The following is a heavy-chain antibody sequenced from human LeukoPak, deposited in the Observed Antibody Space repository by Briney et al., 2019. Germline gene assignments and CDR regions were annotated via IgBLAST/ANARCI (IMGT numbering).Heavy chain of an antibody. CDR2: ISSSGSTI. D-gene: IGHD3-22*01. CDR3: AKTHSSGYSPFDY. J-gene: IGHJ4*02. V-gene: IGHV3-48*03. CDR1: GFTFSSYE. Sequence: GGSLRLSCAASGFTFSSYEMNWVRQAPGKGLEWVSYISSSGSTIYYADSVKGRFTISRDNSKNTLYLQMNSLRAEDTAVYYCAKTHSSGYSPFDYWGQGTLVTVSS.